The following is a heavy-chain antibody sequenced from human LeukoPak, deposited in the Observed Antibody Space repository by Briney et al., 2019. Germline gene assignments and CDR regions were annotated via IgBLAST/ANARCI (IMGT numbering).Heavy chain of an antibody. D-gene: IGHD3-22*01. J-gene: IGHJ5*02. CDR2: IIPIFGTA. CDR3: ARDGVRHYDSSGYLNWFDP. Sequence: SVKVSCKASGGTFSSYAISWVRQAPGQGLEWMGRIIPIFGTANYAQKFQGRVTITTDESTSTAYMELSSLRSEDTAVYYCARDGVRHYDSSGYLNWFDPWGQGTLVTVSS. V-gene: IGHV1-69*05. CDR1: GGTFSSYA.